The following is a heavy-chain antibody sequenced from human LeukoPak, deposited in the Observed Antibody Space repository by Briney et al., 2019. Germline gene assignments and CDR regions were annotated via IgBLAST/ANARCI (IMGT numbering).Heavy chain of an antibody. Sequence: SAKVSCKASGYTSTDYYMHWVRQAPGQGLEWMGGIIPIFGTANYAQKFQGRVTITADESTSTAYMELSSLRSEDTAVYYCARVSDYYDSSGYYMIFDYWGQGTLVTVSS. V-gene: IGHV1-69*13. CDR2: IIPIFGTA. CDR3: ARVSDYYDSSGYYMIFDY. D-gene: IGHD3-22*01. J-gene: IGHJ4*02. CDR1: GYTSTDYY.